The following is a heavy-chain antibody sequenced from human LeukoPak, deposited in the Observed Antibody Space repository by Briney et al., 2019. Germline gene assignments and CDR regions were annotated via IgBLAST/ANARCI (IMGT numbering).Heavy chain of an antibody. CDR3: ASGYSYGFDY. D-gene: IGHD5-18*01. CDR1: GYTFTGYY. J-gene: IGHJ4*02. CDR2: INPNSGGT. Sequence: ASVKVSCKASGYTFTGYYMHWVRQAPGQGREWMGWINPNSGGTNYAQKFQGRVTITTDESTSTAYMELSSLRSEDTAVYYCASGYSYGFDYWGQGNLVTVSS. V-gene: IGHV1-2*02.